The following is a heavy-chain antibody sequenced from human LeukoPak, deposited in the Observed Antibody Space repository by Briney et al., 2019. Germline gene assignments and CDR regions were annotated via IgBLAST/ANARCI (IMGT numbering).Heavy chain of an antibody. D-gene: IGHD6-19*01. V-gene: IGHV3-23*01. CDR2: ISGSGGII. Sequence: PGGSLRLSCAASGFTFSSYAMTWVRQAPGKGLEWVSHISGSGGIIYYTDSVKGRFTISRDNSKNTLYLQMDSLRAEDTAVYYCAKTTAGHSSGRYPGWPVDYWGQGTLVTVSS. CDR3: AKTTAGHSSGRYPGWPVDY. J-gene: IGHJ4*02. CDR1: GFTFSSYA.